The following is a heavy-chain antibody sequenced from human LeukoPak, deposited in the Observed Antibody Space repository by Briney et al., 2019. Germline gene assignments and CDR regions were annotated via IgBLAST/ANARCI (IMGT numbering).Heavy chain of an antibody. J-gene: IGHJ4*02. D-gene: IGHD6-6*01. Sequence: AGGSLRLSCAASGFTFNNYAMHWVRQAPGKGLEWVAVITHDGSIKYYADSLKGRFTISRDNSKNTLYLQVNSLRPEDTSVYYCVKDLSFSSSTFDYWGQGTLVTVSS. CDR1: GFTFNNYA. CDR3: VKDLSFSSSTFDY. V-gene: IGHV3-30*18. CDR2: ITHDGSIK.